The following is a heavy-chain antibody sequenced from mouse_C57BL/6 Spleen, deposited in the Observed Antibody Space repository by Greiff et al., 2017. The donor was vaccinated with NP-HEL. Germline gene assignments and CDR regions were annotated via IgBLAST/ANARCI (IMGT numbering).Heavy chain of an antibody. Sequence: EVQLQQSGPVLVKPGASVKMSCKASGYTFTDYYMNWVKQSHGKSLEWIGVINPYNGGTSYNQKFKGKATLTVDKSSSTAYMELNSLTSEDSAVYYGARGDDYDSCAYWGQGTLVTVSA. J-gene: IGHJ3*01. CDR2: INPYNGGT. D-gene: IGHD2-4*01. CDR1: GYTFTDYY. V-gene: IGHV1-19*01. CDR3: ARGDDYDSCAY.